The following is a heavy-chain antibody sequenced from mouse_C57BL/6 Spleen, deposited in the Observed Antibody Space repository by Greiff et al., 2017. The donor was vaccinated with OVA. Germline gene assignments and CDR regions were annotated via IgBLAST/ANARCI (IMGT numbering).Heavy chain of an antibody. CDR1: GYAFSSSW. V-gene: IGHV1-82*01. D-gene: IGHD3-2*02. CDR3: ARQRRLPWFAY. CDR2: IYPGDGDT. J-gene: IGHJ3*01. Sequence: QVQLKQSGPELVKPGASVKISCKASGYAFSSSWMHWVKQRPGKGLEWIGRIYPGDGDTNYNGKFKGKATLTADKSSSTAYMQLSSLTSEDSAVYFCARQRRLPWFAYWGQGTLVTVSA.